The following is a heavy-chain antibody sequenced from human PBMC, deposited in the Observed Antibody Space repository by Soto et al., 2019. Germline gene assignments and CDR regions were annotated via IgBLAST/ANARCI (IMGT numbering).Heavy chain of an antibody. CDR2: IGPESGAT. D-gene: IGHD1-26*01. J-gene: IGHJ4*02. Sequence: WASVKVSCKASGYTFTGHYIHWVRQAPERGPEWMGGIGPESGATRYAQKFQGRVTMTRDMSITTVYMELNNLSPDDTAVYYCGRGRSGQIVVFYWGQGTPVTVSS. CDR1: GYTFTGHY. CDR3: GRGRSGQIVVFY. V-gene: IGHV1-2*02.